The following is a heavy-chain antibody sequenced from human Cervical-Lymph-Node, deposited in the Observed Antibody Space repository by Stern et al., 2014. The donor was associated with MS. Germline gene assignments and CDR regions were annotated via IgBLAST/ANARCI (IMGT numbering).Heavy chain of an antibody. Sequence: QVQLMQSGAEVKKPGASVKVSCKASGNTFTTSYIHWVRQAPGQGLEWMGIINPNGGSTRYAQKFQDRVTMTGDMSTDTVYMQLSGLTSEDTAVYYCGLSGYDWFLYWGQGTLVTVSS. V-gene: IGHV1-46*01. CDR2: INPNGGST. D-gene: IGHD5-12*01. CDR3: GLSGYDWFLY. J-gene: IGHJ4*02. CDR1: GNTFTTSY.